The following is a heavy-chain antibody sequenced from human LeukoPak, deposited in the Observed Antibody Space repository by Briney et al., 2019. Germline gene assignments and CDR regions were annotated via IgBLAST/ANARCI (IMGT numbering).Heavy chain of an antibody. CDR1: GYTFTSYY. D-gene: IGHD3-3*01. CDR3: ARGGYDFWSGYYTLHRPNYYYGMDV. CDR2: INPSGGTT. V-gene: IGHV1-46*01. J-gene: IGHJ6*02. Sequence: ASVKVSCKASGYTFTSYYVHWVRQAPGQGLEWMGIINPSGGTTSYAQKFQGRVTMTRDTSTSTVYMELSSLRSEDTAVYYCARGGYDFWSGYYTLHRPNYYYGMDVWGQGTTVTVSS.